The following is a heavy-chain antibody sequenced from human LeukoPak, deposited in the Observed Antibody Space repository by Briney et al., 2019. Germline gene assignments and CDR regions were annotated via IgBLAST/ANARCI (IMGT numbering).Heavy chain of an antibody. CDR2: INPNSGGT. CDR3: ARGRLIQLWLGPWGYFDY. D-gene: IGHD5-18*01. Sequence: ASVKVSCKASGYTFTGYYMHWVRQAPGQGLEWMGWINPNSGGTNYAQKFQGRVAMTRDTSISTAYMELSRLRSDDTAVYYCARGRLIQLWLGPWGYFDYWGQGTLVTVSS. V-gene: IGHV1-2*02. CDR1: GYTFTGYY. J-gene: IGHJ4*02.